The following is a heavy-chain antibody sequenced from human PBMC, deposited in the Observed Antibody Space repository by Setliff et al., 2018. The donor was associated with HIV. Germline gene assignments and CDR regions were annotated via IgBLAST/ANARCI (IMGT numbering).Heavy chain of an antibody. J-gene: IGHJ2*01. CDR2: LSHSGRT. V-gene: IGHV4-39*01. CDR3: ASCIFGDYARYFDL. D-gene: IGHD4-17*01. CDR1: GASVGTTFHY. Sequence: SETLSLTCTVSGASVGTTFHYWAWIRQAPGKGLEWIGSLSHSGRTYYNPSLESRLSFSIDPSKNRVSLILTSVTAADTAVYYCASCIFGDYARYFDLWGRGTLVTVSS.